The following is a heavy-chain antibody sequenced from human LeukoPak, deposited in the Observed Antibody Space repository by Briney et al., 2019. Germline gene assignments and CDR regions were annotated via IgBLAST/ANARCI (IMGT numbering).Heavy chain of an antibody. CDR1: EFTLRSYS. V-gene: IGHV3-21*01. CDR2: ISTSSTYI. CDR3: ARDASGSSIGLIDF. Sequence: PGGSLRLSCAASEFTLRSYSMHWVRQAPGKGLKWVSYISTSSTYIYYADLVRGRFSISRDNAKNSLYLHMNSLKADDTAVYYCARDASGSSIGLIDFWGQGTLVTVSS. D-gene: IGHD1-26*01. J-gene: IGHJ4*02.